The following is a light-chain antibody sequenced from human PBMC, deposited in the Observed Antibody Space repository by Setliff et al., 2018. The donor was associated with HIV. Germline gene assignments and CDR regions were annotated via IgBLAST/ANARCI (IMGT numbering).Light chain of an antibody. J-gene: IGLJ1*01. CDR1: SSDVGAYYS. CDR2: EVS. Sequence: QSALAQPPSASGPPGQSVTISCTGTSSDVGAYYSVSWYQQHPGKAPKLIIYEVSKRPSGVPDRFSGSESGNTASLTVSGLQTEDEADYYCSSYAGSNNYVFGTGTKATVL. CDR3: SSYAGSNNYV. V-gene: IGLV2-8*01.